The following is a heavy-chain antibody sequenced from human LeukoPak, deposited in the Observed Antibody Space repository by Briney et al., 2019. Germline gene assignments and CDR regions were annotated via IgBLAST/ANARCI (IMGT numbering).Heavy chain of an antibody. Sequence: GGSLRLSCAASGFTFSDYYMNWVRQAPGKGLEWVAFIRYDGSRKYYADSVKGRFTISRDNSKNTVFLQMNSLRAEDTAVYYCARDPSSSSSVGGYLDYWGQGTLVTVSS. CDR3: ARDPSSSSSVGGYLDY. V-gene: IGHV3-30*02. J-gene: IGHJ4*02. CDR2: IRYDGSRK. CDR1: GFTFSDYY. D-gene: IGHD6-6*01.